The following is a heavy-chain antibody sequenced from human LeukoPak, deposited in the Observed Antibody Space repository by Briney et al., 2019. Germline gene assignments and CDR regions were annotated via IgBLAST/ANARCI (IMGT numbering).Heavy chain of an antibody. J-gene: IGHJ4*02. V-gene: IGHV3-30*02. Sequence: QPGGSLRLSCAASGFTFRSYGMHWVRQAPGKVLEWVAFIRYDGSEKYYVDSVKSRFTISRHNYKNTLYLQMNSLRAEDTALYYCAKDGGRGVLDYWGQGTLVIVSS. CDR3: AKDGGRGVLDY. D-gene: IGHD1-26*01. CDR2: IRYDGSEK. CDR1: GFTFRSYG.